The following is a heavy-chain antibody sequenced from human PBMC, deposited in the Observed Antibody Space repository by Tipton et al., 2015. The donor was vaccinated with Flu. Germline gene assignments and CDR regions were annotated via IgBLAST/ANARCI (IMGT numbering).Heavy chain of an antibody. D-gene: IGHD3-10*02. CDR2: IYHSGST. Sequence: GLVKPSETLSLTCAVSGYSISSGYYWGWARQPPGKGLEWIGTIYHSGSTYYNPSLKSRLTMSVDTSKNQFSLKLSSVTAADTAVYYCARHTGDSVRGVIDYWGQGTLVTVSS. J-gene: IGHJ4*02. CDR1: GYSISSGYY. V-gene: IGHV4-38-2*01. CDR3: ARHTGDSVRGVIDY.